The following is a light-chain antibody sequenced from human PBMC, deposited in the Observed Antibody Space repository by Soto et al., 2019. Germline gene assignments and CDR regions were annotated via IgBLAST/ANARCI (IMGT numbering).Light chain of an antibody. V-gene: IGKV3-20*01. Sequence: EIVLTQSPGTLSLSPGERATLSCRASQSVSSSYLAWYQQKPGQAPRRLIYGASRRATGIPDRFSGSGSGTDFTLTISRLEPEDFAVYYCQQYGCSPRTFGQGTKVEIK. CDR1: QSVSSSY. CDR2: GAS. J-gene: IGKJ1*01. CDR3: QQYGCSPRT.